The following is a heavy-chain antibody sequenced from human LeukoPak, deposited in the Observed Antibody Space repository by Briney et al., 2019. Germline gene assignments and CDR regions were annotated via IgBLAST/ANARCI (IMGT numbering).Heavy chain of an antibody. CDR2: INHSGST. CDR1: GGSISGYY. Sequence: PSETLSLTCTVSGGSISGYYWSWIRQPPGKGLEWIGEINHSGSTNYNPSLKSRVTISVDTSKNQFSLKLSSVTAADTAVYYCARGFRLDSWGQGTLVTVSS. V-gene: IGHV4-34*01. CDR3: ARGFRLDS. D-gene: IGHD2-21*01. J-gene: IGHJ4*02.